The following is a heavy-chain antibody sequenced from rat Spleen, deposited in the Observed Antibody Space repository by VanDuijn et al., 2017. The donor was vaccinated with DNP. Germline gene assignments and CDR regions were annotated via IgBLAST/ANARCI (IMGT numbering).Heavy chain of an antibody. CDR2: ISTGIGRT. J-gene: IGHJ4*01. Sequence: EVQLVESGGGLVQPGRSMKLSCAASGFTFNNYDMAWVRQAPAKGLEWVAAISTGIGRTYYRDSVKGRFTISRDNVKSTLYLQMDSLRSEETATYYCARHMDSGPYYAMDAWGQGTSVTVSS. V-gene: IGHV5S11*01. D-gene: IGHD4-3*01. CDR3: ARHMDSGPYYAMDA. CDR1: GFTFNNYD.